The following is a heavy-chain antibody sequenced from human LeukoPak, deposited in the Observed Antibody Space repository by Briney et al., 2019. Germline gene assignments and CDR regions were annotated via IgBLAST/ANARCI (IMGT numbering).Heavy chain of an antibody. Sequence: GGSLRLSCAASGFTLSNAWMNWVRQAPGKGLEWVGLIKSKTNGETRDYAAPVKGRFTISRDDSDNTLYLQMNSLKIEDTAVYYCTRDLAFWGQGTLVIVSS. CDR3: TRDLAF. V-gene: IGHV3-15*01. J-gene: IGHJ4*02. CDR2: IKSKTNGETR. CDR1: GFTLSNAW.